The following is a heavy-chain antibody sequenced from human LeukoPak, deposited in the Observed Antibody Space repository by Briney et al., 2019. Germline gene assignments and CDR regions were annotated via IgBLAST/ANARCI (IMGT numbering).Heavy chain of an antibody. CDR1: GGSFSGYY. CDR2: INHSGST. CDR3: ARRLGGGYDILTGPGKTGFDY. Sequence: SETLSLTCAVYGGSFSGYYWSWIRQPPGKGLEWIGEINHSGSTNYNPSLKSRVTISVDTSKNQFSLKLSSVTAADTAAYYCARRLGGGYDILTGPGKTGFDYWGQGTLVTVSS. D-gene: IGHD3-9*01. J-gene: IGHJ4*02. V-gene: IGHV4-34*01.